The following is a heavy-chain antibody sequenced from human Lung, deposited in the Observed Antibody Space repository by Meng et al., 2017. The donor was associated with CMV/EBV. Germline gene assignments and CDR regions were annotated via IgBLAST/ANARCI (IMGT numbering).Heavy chain of an antibody. V-gene: IGHV1-2*02. CDR1: GYTFIGYH. CDR2: INPNPNFDDT. J-gene: IGHJ3*02. Sequence: SVXVSXXASGYTFIGYHIHWVRQAPGQGLEWMGWINPNPNFDDTAYAQKFQGRVTITRDMSISTAYMELTRLRPDDTAVYYCARVQFLEKPNDAFNIWGQGAXVTVSS. D-gene: IGHD2-21*01. CDR3: ARVQFLEKPNDAFNI.